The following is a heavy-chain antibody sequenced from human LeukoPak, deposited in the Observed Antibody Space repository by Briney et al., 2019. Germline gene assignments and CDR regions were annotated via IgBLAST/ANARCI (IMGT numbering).Heavy chain of an antibody. CDR1: GFTFSSYA. V-gene: IGHV3-23*01. D-gene: IGHD6-19*01. J-gene: IGHJ4*02. Sequence: PGGSLRLSCAASGFTFSSYAMSWVRQAPGKGLEWVSAISGSGGSTYYADSVKGRFTISRDNSKNTLYLQMSSLRAEDTAVYYCAKDPYPHIAVAGTFGYWGQGTLVTVSS. CDR2: ISGSGGST. CDR3: AKDPYPHIAVAGTFGY.